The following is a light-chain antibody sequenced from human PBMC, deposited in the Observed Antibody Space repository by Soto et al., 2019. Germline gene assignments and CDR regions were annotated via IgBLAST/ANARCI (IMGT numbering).Light chain of an antibody. V-gene: IGKV3-20*01. CDR2: GAT. Sequence: EIVLTQSPGTLSLSPGERATLXXRASQSVSSSYLAWYQQRRGQAPRVXIYGATSRATGIPDRFSGSGSGTDFTLTISRLEPEDFATYYCQQLDSYPRTFGQGTKVYIK. CDR3: QQLDSYPRT. J-gene: IGKJ1*01. CDR1: QSVSSSY.